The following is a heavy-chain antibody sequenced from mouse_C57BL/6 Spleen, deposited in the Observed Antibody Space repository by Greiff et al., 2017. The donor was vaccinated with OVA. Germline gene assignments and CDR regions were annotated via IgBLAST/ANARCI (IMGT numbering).Heavy chain of an antibody. Sequence: QVQLQQPGTELVKPGASVKLSCKASGYTFTSYWMHWVKQRPGQGLEWIGNINPSNGGTNYNEKFKSKATLTVDKSSSTAYMQLSSLTSDDSAVYYCARSGSSYDYAMDYWGQGTSVTVSS. CDR2: INPSNGGT. D-gene: IGHD1-1*01. V-gene: IGHV1-53*01. CDR3: ARSGSSYDYAMDY. CDR1: GYTFTSYW. J-gene: IGHJ4*01.